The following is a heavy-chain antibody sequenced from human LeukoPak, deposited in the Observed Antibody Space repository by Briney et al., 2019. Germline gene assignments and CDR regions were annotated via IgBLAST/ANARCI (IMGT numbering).Heavy chain of an antibody. D-gene: IGHD2-2*01. CDR1: GGSISSYY. Sequence: SSETLSLTCTVSGGSISSYYWSWIRQPAGKGLEWIGRIYTSGSTNYNPSLKSRVTMSVDTSKNQFSLKLSSVTAADTAVYYCARELVPAAGYNWFDPWGQGTLVTVSS. CDR3: ARELVPAAGYNWFDP. V-gene: IGHV4-4*07. J-gene: IGHJ5*02. CDR2: IYTSGST.